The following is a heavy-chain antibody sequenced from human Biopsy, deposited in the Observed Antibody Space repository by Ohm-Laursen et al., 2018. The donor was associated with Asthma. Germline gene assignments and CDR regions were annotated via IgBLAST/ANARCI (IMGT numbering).Heavy chain of an antibody. CDR3: ARLPYGSGSFFDF. J-gene: IGHJ4*02. CDR1: GYIFTSYW. Sequence: ESLKISCKTSGYIFTSYWIGWVLQMPGKGLEWMAIIFPDDSDTIYSPSFQGQVTISADKSISTVYLQWSSLKASDTAKYYCARLPYGSGSFFDFWGQGTQVTVAS. V-gene: IGHV5-51*01. D-gene: IGHD3-10*01. CDR2: IFPDDSDT.